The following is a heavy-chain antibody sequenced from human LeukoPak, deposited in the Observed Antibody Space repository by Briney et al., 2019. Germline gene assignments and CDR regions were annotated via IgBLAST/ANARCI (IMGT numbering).Heavy chain of an antibody. V-gene: IGHV1-2*02. CDR3: ARVTTGTHYDY. CDR2: VNPKSGGT. Sequence: ASVKVSCKASGYTFTDYYMHWVRQAPGQGFEWMGWVNPKSGGTNYAQKFQGRVTMTRDTSITTAYMELSRLTSDDTAVYYCARVTTGTHYDYWGQGTLVTVSS. D-gene: IGHD1-1*01. CDR1: GYTFTDYY. J-gene: IGHJ4*02.